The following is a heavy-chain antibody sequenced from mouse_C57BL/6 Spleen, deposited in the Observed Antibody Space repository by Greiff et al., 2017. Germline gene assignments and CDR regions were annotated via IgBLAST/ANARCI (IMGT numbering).Heavy chain of an antibody. Sequence: QVQLQQPGAELVKPGASVKLSCKASGYTFTSYWMHWVKQRPGQGLEWIGMIHPNSGSTNYNEKFKSKATLTVDKSSSTAYMQLSSLTSEDSAVYYCASKDSVVATDYWGQGTTLTVSS. CDR1: GYTFTSYW. V-gene: IGHV1-64*01. CDR2: IHPNSGST. D-gene: IGHD1-1*01. CDR3: ASKDSVVATDY. J-gene: IGHJ2*01.